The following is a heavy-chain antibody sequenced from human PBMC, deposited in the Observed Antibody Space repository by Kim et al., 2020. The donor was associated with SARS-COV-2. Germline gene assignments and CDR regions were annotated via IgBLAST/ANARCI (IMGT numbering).Heavy chain of an antibody. V-gene: IGHV4-39*01. CDR3: ARQGLAAGWFDP. D-gene: IGHD6-25*01. J-gene: IGHJ5*02. Sequence: YYSSSLKSRLTISVDTSKNQFSLKLGSVTDEGTAVYYCARQGLAAGWFDPWGQGTLVTVSS.